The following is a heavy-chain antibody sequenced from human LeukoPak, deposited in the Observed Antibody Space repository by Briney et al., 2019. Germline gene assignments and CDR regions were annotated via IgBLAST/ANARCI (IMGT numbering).Heavy chain of an antibody. CDR2: MNPNSGNT. J-gene: IGHJ4*02. V-gene: IGHV1-8*03. CDR3: ARGGSYSYYDFWSGYPYYFDY. D-gene: IGHD3-3*01. CDR1: GGTFSSYD. Sequence: ASVKVSCKASGGTFSSYDINWVRQATGQGLEWMGWMNPNSGNTGYAQKFQGRVTITRNTSISTAYMELSSLRSEDTAVYYCARGGSYSYYDFWSGYPYYFDYWGQGTLVTVSS.